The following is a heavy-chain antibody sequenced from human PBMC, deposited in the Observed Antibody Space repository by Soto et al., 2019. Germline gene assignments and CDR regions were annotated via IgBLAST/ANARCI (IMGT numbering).Heavy chain of an antibody. Sequence: GGSLRLSCAASGFTFSSYGMHWVRQAPGKGLEWVAVIWYDGSNKYYADSVKGRFTISRDNSKNTLYLQMNSLRAEDTAVYYCARTPTVTTHYYYYYMDVWGKGTTVTVSS. CDR3: ARTPTVTTHYYYYYMDV. J-gene: IGHJ6*03. V-gene: IGHV3-33*01. CDR2: IWYDGSNK. CDR1: GFTFSSYG. D-gene: IGHD4-17*01.